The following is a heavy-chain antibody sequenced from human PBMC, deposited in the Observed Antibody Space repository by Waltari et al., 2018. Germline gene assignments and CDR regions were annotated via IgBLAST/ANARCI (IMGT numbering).Heavy chain of an antibody. CDR2: ISSNGGST. D-gene: IGHD3-10*01. J-gene: IGHJ4*02. V-gene: IGHV3-64*07. CDR3: ARVGYYGSGSYFDY. Sequence: EVQLVESGGGLVQPGGSLRLSCAASGFTFSSYAMHWVRQAPGKGLEYVSAISSNGGSTYYADSGKGRFTISRDNAKNTLYLQMGSLRAEDMAVYYCARVGYYGSGSYFDYWGQGTLVTVSS. CDR1: GFTFSSYA.